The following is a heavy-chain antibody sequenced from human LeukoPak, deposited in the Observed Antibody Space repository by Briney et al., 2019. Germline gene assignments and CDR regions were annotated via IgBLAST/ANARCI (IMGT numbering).Heavy chain of an antibody. D-gene: IGHD3-16*02. V-gene: IGHV3-30*03. CDR3: ARDYVWGSYRYTLDAFDI. J-gene: IGHJ3*02. CDR1: GFTFSSYG. Sequence: PGRSLRLSCAASGFTFSSYGMHWVRQAPGKGLEWVAVISYDGSNKYYADSVKGRFTISRDNSKNTLYLQMNSLRAEDTAVYYCARDYVWGSYRYTLDAFDIWGQGTMVTVPS. CDR2: ISYDGSNK.